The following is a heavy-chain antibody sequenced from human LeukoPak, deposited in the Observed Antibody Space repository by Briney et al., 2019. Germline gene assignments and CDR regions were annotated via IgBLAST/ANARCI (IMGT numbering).Heavy chain of an antibody. CDR2: INHSGST. CDR1: GGSFSGYY. D-gene: IGHD2-15*01. Sequence: PSETLSLTCAVYGGSFSGYYWSWIRQPPGKGLEWIGEINHSGSTNYNPSLKSRVTISVDTSKNQFSLKLSSVTAADTAVYYCARGRYCSGGSCRTTPLLRGSYFDYWGQGTLVTVFS. J-gene: IGHJ4*02. V-gene: IGHV4-34*01. CDR3: ARGRYCSGGSCRTTPLLRGSYFDY.